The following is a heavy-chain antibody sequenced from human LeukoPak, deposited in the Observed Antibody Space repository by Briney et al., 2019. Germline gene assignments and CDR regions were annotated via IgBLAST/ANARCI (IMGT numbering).Heavy chain of an antibody. J-gene: IGHJ5*02. V-gene: IGHV1-69*04. D-gene: IGHD2-15*01. CDR2: IIPIFGIA. Sequence: SVKLSCKAYGRTFSSYAISWVRQPPGQGLQWMQRIIPIFGIANYAQKFQGRVTITADKSTSTAYMELSSLRSEDTAVYYCARGAASSNWFDPWGQGTLVTVSS. CDR1: GRTFSSYA. CDR3: ARGAASSNWFDP.